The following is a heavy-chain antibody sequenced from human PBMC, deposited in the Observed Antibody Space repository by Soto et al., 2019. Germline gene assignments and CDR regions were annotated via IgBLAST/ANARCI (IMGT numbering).Heavy chain of an antibody. V-gene: IGHV3-30*18. CDR3: VKWRRGGAAAGTWSGMHV. Sequence: QVQLVESGGGVVQPGRSLRLSCAASGFTFSSYGMHWVRQAPGKGLEWVAVISYDGSNKYYADSVKGRFTISRDNSKNTLYLQMNSLRAEDTAVYYCVKWRRGGAAAGTWSGMHVWGQGTTVTVSS. CDR1: GFTFSSYG. D-gene: IGHD6-13*01. CDR2: ISYDGSNK. J-gene: IGHJ6*02.